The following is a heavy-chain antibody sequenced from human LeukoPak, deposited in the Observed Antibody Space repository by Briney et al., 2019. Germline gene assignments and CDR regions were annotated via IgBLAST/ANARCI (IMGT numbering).Heavy chain of an antibody. J-gene: IGHJ4*02. CDR1: GFTFSSYG. V-gene: IGHV3-33*01. CDR2: IWYDADTK. CDR3: AREMLRLNCGGDCYNDY. D-gene: IGHD2-21*02. Sequence: GGSLRLSCATSGFTFSSYGMHWVRQAPGKGLDWVALIWYDADTKFYADSVKGRFTISRDNSKNTLYLQMNSLRAEDTAVYYCAREMLRLNCGGDCYNDYWAREPWSPSPQ.